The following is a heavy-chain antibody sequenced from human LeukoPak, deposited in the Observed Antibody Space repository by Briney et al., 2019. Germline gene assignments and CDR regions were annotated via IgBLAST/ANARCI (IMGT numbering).Heavy chain of an antibody. CDR2: IYTSGST. D-gene: IGHD3-22*01. CDR1: GGSISSYY. V-gene: IGHV4-4*07. J-gene: IGHJ4*02. Sequence: PSETLSLTCTVSGGSISSYYRSWIRQPAGKGLEWIGRIYTSGSTNYNPSLKSRVTMSVDTSKNQFSLKLSSVTAADTAVYYCARGGDYYDSSGYYDYWGQGTLVTVSS. CDR3: ARGGDYYDSSGYYDY.